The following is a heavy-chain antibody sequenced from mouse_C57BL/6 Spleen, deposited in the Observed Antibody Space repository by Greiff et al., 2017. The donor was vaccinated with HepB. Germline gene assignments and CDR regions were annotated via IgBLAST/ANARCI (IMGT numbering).Heavy chain of an antibody. CDR2: IYPNSGST. V-gene: IGHV1-64*01. CDR1: GYTFTSYW. D-gene: IGHD3-3*01. CDR3: ARFPPRGDYAWFAY. J-gene: IGHJ3*01. Sequence: QVQLQQPGAELVKPGASVKLSCKASGYTFTSYWMHWVKQRTGQGLEWIGMIYPNSGSTNYNEKFKSKAKLTVDKSSSTAYMQLRSLTSEDSAVYYCARFPPRGDYAWFAYWGQGTLVTVSA.